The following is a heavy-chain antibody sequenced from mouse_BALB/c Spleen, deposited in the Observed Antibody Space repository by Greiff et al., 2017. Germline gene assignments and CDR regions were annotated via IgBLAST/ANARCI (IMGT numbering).Heavy chain of an antibody. D-gene: IGHD2-2*01. CDR2: ISSGGSYT. J-gene: IGHJ3*01. V-gene: IGHV5-6-4*01. Sequence: EVQGVESGGGLVKPGGSLKLSCAASGFTFSSYTMSWVRQTPEKRLEWVATISSGGSYTYYPDSVKGRFTISRDNAKNTLYLQMSSLKSEDTAMYYCTRDEGDNGYDVSWFAYWGQGTLVTVSA. CDR3: TRDEGDNGYDVSWFAY. CDR1: GFTFSSYT.